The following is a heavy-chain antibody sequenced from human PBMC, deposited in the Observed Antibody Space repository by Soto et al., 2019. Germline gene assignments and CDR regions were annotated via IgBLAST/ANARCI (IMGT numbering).Heavy chain of an antibody. CDR3: ARGYYDSSGYSFQH. V-gene: IGHV3-7*04. CDR2: IKQDGSEK. J-gene: IGHJ1*01. D-gene: IGHD3-22*01. CDR1: GFTFSSYW. Sequence: EVQLVESGGGLVQPGGSLRLSCAASGFTFSSYWMSWVRQAPGKGLEWVANIKQDGSEKYYVDSVKGRFTISRDNAKNSLYLQMNSLRAEDTAVYYCARGYYDSSGYSFQHWGQGTLVTVSS.